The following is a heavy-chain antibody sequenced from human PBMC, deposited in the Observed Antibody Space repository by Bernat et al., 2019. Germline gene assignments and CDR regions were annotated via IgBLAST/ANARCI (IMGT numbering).Heavy chain of an antibody. CDR1: GGSISSYY. J-gene: IGHJ6*03. CDR3: ARANPDYGDNMDV. V-gene: IGHV4-59*01. Sequence: QVQLQESGPGLVKPSETLSLTCTVSGGSISSYYWSWIRQPPGKGLEWIGYIYYSGSTNYNPSLKSRVTISVDMSKNQFSLKLSSVIAADTAVYYCARANPDYGDNMDVWGKGTTVTVSS. D-gene: IGHD4-17*01. CDR2: IYYSGST.